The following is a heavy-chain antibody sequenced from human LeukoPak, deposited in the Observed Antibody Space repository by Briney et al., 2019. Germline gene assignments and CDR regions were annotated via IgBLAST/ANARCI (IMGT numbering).Heavy chain of an antibody. CDR1: GGSISSSSYY. Sequence: PSETLSLTCTVSGGSISSSSYYWGWIRQPPGKGLEWIGSIYYSGSTYYNPSLKSRVTISVDTSKNQFSLKLSSVTAADTAVYFCARTRDFWSAYFDYWGQGVLVTVSS. J-gene: IGHJ4*02. D-gene: IGHD3-3*01. CDR2: IYYSGST. CDR3: ARTRDFWSAYFDY. V-gene: IGHV4-39*07.